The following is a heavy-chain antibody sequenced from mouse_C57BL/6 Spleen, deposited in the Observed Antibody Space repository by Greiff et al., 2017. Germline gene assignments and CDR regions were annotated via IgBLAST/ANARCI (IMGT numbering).Heavy chain of an antibody. V-gene: IGHV5-4*01. Sequence: EVQLVESGGGLVKPGGSLKLSCAASGFTFSSYAMSWVRQTPEKRLEWVATISDGGSYTYYPDNVKGRFTISRDNAKNNLYLQMSHLKSEDTAMYYCAKAGSYHFDYWGQGTTLTVSS. D-gene: IGHD2-10*01. CDR3: AKAGSYHFDY. CDR2: ISDGGSYT. CDR1: GFTFSSYA. J-gene: IGHJ2*01.